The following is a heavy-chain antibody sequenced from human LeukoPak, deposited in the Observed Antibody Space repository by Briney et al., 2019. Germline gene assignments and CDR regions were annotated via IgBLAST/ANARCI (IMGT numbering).Heavy chain of an antibody. CDR2: IQSDSGDT. V-gene: IGHV1-2*02. CDR1: GYTFTGYH. D-gene: IGHD3-16*02. J-gene: IGHJ4*02. Sequence: ASVKVSCKTTGYTFTGYHLHWVRQAPGQGLEWMAWIQSDSGDTNYAQKFQGRVTVTRDKFTRTSYIEVDRLSSDETAVYYCARDLTGDLYTFFDYWGQGTLVTVSS. CDR3: ARDLTGDLYTFFDY.